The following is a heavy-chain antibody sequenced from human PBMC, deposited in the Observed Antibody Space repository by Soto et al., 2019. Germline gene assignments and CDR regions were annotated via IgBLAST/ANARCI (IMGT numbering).Heavy chain of an antibody. D-gene: IGHD6-13*01. CDR3: AIGRGDSNSWSTLYFDV. CDR2: IRYDGSKK. Sequence: PGGSLRLSFDASGFTFNSHGMQWVLQAPGKGQEWVAVIRYDGSKKYYADSVTGRFTISRHNSKKQPFLPMTSLCARRTHGYYYAIGRGDSNSWSTLYFDVWGQGTQVTVSS. V-gene: IGHV3-30*02. CDR1: GFTFNSHG. J-gene: IGHJ4*01.